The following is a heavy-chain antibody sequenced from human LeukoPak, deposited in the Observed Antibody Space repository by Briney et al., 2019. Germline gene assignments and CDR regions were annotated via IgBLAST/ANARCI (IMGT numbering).Heavy chain of an antibody. CDR3: AREGIAGPKDV. D-gene: IGHD6-13*01. V-gene: IGHV3-21*01. J-gene: IGHJ6*04. CDR2: ISSSSNYI. Sequence: GGSLRLSCAASGFTFSSYSMNWVRQAPGKGLEWVSSISSSSNYIYYADSVKGRFTLSRDNAKNTLYLQMNSLIAEDTAVYYCAREGIAGPKDVWGKGTTVTVSS. CDR1: GFTFSSYS.